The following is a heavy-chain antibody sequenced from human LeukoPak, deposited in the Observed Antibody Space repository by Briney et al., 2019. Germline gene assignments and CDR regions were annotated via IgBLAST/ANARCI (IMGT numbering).Heavy chain of an antibody. V-gene: IGHV3-48*01. CDR3: ARGGKSDCSGGTCYDY. CDR2: ISSTGGTI. J-gene: IGHJ4*02. CDR1: GFTFSSNS. Sequence: GGSLRLSCAASGFTFSSNSMNWVRQAPGKGLEWVSYISSTGGTIYYADSVKGRFTISRDNAKNSLYLQMNSLRAEDTAVYYCARGGKSDCSGGTCYDYWGQGTLVTVSS. D-gene: IGHD2-15*01.